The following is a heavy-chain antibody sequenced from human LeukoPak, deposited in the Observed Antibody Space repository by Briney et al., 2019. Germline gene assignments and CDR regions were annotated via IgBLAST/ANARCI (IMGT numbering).Heavy chain of an antibody. D-gene: IGHD3-22*01. J-gene: IGHJ4*02. V-gene: IGHV3-23*01. CDR2: ISGSGGST. CDR1: GFTFSSYA. Sequence: PGGSLRLSCAASGFTFSSYAMSWVRQAPGKGLGWVSAISGSGGSTYYADSVKGRFTISRDNSKNTLYLQMNSLRAEDTAVYYCAKGNYYDSSGYYYLPDYWGQGTLVTVSS. CDR3: AKGNYYDSSGYYYLPDY.